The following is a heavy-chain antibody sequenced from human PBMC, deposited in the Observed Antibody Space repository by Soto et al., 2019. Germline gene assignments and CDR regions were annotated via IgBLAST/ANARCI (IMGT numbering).Heavy chain of an antibody. D-gene: IGHD1-7*01. J-gene: IGHJ4*02. Sequence: GGSLRLSCAVSGSTFSSYGMTWVRQAPGKGLEWISFSSATGSGSYYADSVKGRFTISRDNSKNTLYLQMTSLRADDTAVYYCAKDRRAGGNYGFYSDFWGQGALVTVSS. CDR2: SSATGSGS. CDR3: AKDRRAGGNYGFYSDF. CDR1: GSTFSSYG. V-gene: IGHV3-23*01.